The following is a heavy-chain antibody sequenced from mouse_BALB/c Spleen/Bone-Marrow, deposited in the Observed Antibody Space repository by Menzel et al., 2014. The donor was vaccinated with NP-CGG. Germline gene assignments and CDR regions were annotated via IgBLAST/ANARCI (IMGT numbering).Heavy chain of an antibody. D-gene: IGHD2-1*01. CDR3: AREKGKDAMDY. J-gene: IGHJ4*01. CDR2: INPGSGGT. V-gene: IGHV1-54*01. Sequence: QVQLQQSGAELVRPGTSVKVSCKASGYAFTNYLIEWVKQRPGQGLEWIGEINPGSGGTNYNEKFKGRATLTADKSSSTAYMQLSSLTSDDSAVYFCAREKGKDAMDYWGQGTSVTVSS. CDR1: GYAFTNYL.